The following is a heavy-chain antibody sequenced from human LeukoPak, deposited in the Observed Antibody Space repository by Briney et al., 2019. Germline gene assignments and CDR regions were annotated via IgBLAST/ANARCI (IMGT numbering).Heavy chain of an antibody. D-gene: IGHD6-13*01. J-gene: IGHJ4*02. CDR1: GGSISSGDYY. CDR3: AREVGGAAAGMGTYFDY. V-gene: IGHV4-30-4*01. Sequence: SETLSLTCTVSGGSISSGDYYWSWIRQPPGKGLEWIGYIYYSGSTYYNPSLKSRVTISVDTSKNQFSLKLSSVTAADTAVYYCAREVGGAAAGMGTYFDYWGQGTLVTVSS. CDR2: IYYSGST.